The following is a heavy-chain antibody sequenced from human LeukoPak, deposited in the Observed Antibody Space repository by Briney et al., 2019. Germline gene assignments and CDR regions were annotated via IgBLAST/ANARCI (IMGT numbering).Heavy chain of an antibody. CDR3: ARENYYGSGSSPGEFDY. J-gene: IGHJ4*02. D-gene: IGHD3-10*01. Sequence: GGSLRLSCAASGFTFSDYDMSWIRQAPGKGLEWVSYISSSGSTIYYADSVKGRFTISRDNAKNSLYLQMNSLRVEDTAVYYCARENYYGSGSSPGEFDYWGQGTLVTVSS. CDR2: ISSSGSTI. V-gene: IGHV3-11*01. CDR1: GFTFSDYD.